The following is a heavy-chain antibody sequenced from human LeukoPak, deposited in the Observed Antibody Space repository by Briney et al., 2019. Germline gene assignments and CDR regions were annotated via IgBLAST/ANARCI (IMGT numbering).Heavy chain of an antibody. V-gene: IGHV3-48*03. CDR2: ISSSGSTI. CDR1: GFTFSSFE. CDR3: ARGGYSSSWYDGKGNWFDP. J-gene: IGHJ5*02. D-gene: IGHD6-13*01. Sequence: GGSLRLSCAASGFTFSSFEMNWVRQAPGKGLEWVSYISSSGSTIYYADSVKGRFTISRDNAKNSLYLQMNSLRAEDTAVYYCARGGYSSSWYDGKGNWFDPWGQGTLVTVSS.